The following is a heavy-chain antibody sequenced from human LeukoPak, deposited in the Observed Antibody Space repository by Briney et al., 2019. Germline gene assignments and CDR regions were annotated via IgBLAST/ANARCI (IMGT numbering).Heavy chain of an antibody. Sequence: SETLSLTCTVSGGSISSYYWSWIRQPPGKGLEWIGYIYYSGSTNYNPSLKSRVTISVDTSKNQFSLKLSSVTAADTAVYYCARDGRNYGSGSHWGQGTLVTVSS. CDR2: IYYSGST. V-gene: IGHV4-59*12. D-gene: IGHD3-10*01. J-gene: IGHJ4*02. CDR3: ARDGRNYGSGSH. CDR1: GGSISSYY.